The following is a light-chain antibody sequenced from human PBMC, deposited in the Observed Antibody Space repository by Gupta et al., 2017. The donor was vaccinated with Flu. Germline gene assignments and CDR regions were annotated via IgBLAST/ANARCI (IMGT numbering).Light chain of an antibody. Sequence: EIVMTQSPLSLSVTPGEPASISCRPSQARRHSNDYNYVDWYLQKPGQAPQLLIYLGSNRASGVPDRFSGSGSGTDFTLKISRGETEDVGINYCMQSLQTPQTFGQGTKLEIK. CDR2: LGS. J-gene: IGKJ1*01. CDR3: MQSLQTPQT. V-gene: IGKV2-28*01. CDR1: QARRHSNDYNY.